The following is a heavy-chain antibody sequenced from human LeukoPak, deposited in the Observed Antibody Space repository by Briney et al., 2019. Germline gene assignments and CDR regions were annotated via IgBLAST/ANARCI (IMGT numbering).Heavy chain of an antibody. D-gene: IGHD4-23*01. V-gene: IGHV3-74*01. CDR2: INSDGSST. Sequence: GGSLRLSCAASGFTFSSYWMHWVRQAPGKGLVWVSRINSDGSSTSYADSVKGRFTISRDNAKNSLYLQMNSLRAEDTAVYYCAREVGGVHYYYYMDVWGKGTTVTVSS. J-gene: IGHJ6*03. CDR3: AREVGGVHYYYYMDV. CDR1: GFTFSSYW.